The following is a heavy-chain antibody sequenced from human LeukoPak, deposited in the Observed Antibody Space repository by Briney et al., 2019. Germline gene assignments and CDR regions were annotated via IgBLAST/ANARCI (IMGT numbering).Heavy chain of an antibody. J-gene: IGHJ5*02. V-gene: IGHV1-2*02. Sequence: ASVKVSCKASGYTFTGYYMHWVRQAPGQGLEWMGWINPNSGGTNYAQEFQGRVTMTRDTSISTAYMELSRLRSDDTAVYYCARDRITMVRGPHAGFDPWGQGTLVTVSS. CDR3: ARDRITMVRGPHAGFDP. CDR1: GYTFTGYY. CDR2: INPNSGGT. D-gene: IGHD3-10*01.